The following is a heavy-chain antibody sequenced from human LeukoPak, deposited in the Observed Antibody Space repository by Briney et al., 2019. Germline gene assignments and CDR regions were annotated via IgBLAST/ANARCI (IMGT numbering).Heavy chain of an antibody. V-gene: IGHV4-4*07. CDR2: MSPTEGP. D-gene: IGHD6-13*01. CDR3: ARDQYTTAWYLGY. J-gene: IGHJ4*02. Sequence: SETLSLTCTLSRGSISNYFWRWLRPSAGRGLEYIGRMSPTEGPYYNPSLRGRVTLSLDTSKNPFSLKLTSVTAADTAMYYCARDQYTTAWYLGYWGQGTLVTVSS. CDR1: RGSISNYF.